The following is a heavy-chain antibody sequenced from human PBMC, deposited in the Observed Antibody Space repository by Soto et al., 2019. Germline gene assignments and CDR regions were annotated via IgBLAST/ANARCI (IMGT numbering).Heavy chain of an antibody. J-gene: IGHJ5*02. CDR3: ERVDTVSPGFDP. Sequence: GGSLRLCCAASGVTFCNYWMHWVRQAPGKGLGWVSRINSDGSSTSYADSVKGRFTISRDKAKNTLYLQMNSLRAEDTAVYYCERVDTVSPGFDPWGQGTLVPVSS. D-gene: IGHD4-17*01. CDR2: INSDGSST. V-gene: IGHV3-74*01. CDR1: GVTFCNYW.